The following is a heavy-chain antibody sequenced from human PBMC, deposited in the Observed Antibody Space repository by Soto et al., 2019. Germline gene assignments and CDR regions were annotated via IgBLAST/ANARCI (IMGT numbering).Heavy chain of an antibody. J-gene: IGHJ6*02. Sequence: SETLSLTCTDSGGSISRYYWSWIRQPPVNGLEWIGYIYYSGSTDYNPSLKSRVTISVDTSKNQFSLKLSSVTAADTAVYYCARDRGITIFGVAPPGGNYYGMDVWGQGTTVTVSS. D-gene: IGHD3-3*01. CDR1: GGSISRYY. CDR3: ARDRGITIFGVAPPGGNYYGMDV. V-gene: IGHV4-59*01. CDR2: IYYSGST.